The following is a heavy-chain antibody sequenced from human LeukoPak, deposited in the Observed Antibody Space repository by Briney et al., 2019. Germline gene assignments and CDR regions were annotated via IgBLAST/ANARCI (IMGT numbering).Heavy chain of an antibody. D-gene: IGHD6-6*01. J-gene: IGHJ4*02. Sequence: PGRSLRLSCAASGFTFSNSGIHWVRQAPGKGLEWVAFIRYDGSDTYYADSVKGRFTISRDNSKNTLYLQMNGLGVEDTAVYYCAKDSSIAAPGRLGFDYWGQGTLVTVSS. CDR1: GFTFSNSG. V-gene: IGHV3-30*02. CDR2: IRYDGSDT. CDR3: AKDSSIAAPGRLGFDY.